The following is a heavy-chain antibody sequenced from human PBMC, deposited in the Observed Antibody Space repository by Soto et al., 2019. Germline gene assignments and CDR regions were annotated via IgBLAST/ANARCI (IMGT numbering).Heavy chain of an antibody. J-gene: IGHJ6*03. V-gene: IGHV4-59*01. Sequence: QLKLQKSGPGLVKPSKTLSPPCPASVGSIRGTTWGWFRKPQGKGLEWIGYIYYSGSTNYNPSLKSRVTISVDTSKNQFSLKLSSVTAADTAVYYCARDTQSGRTESYYYMDVWGKGTTVTVSS. CDR2: IYYSGST. D-gene: IGHD1-26*01. CDR3: ARDTQSGRTESYYYMDV. CDR1: VGSIRGTT.